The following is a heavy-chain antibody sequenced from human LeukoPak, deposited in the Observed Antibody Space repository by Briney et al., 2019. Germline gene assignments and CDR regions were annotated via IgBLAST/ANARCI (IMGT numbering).Heavy chain of an antibody. CDR2: ISGRGDST. Sequence: GGSLRLSCVASGFTLRSYVMNWVRQTPGKGLEWVSSISGRGDSTFYADSVNGRFSISRDNSKNTLYLQVNGLRTEDTAVYYCAKDRLLNCRGDCYIFDYWGQGTVVTVSS. CDR1: GFTLRSYV. J-gene: IGHJ4*02. D-gene: IGHD2-21*02. CDR3: AKDRLLNCRGDCYIFDY. V-gene: IGHV3-23*01.